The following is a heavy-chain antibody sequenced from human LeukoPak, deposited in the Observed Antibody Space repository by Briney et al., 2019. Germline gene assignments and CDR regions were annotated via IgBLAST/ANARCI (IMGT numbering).Heavy chain of an antibody. Sequence: GESLQISCETSGYSFTTYWIGWVRQRPGTGLEWVGAIYPDDSDTRYSPSFQGQVAISADRSIRTAYLKWNSLKASDAGMYYCARQRGDSGTVNWFDPWGQGTLVTVSS. CDR3: ARQRGDSGTVNWFDP. J-gene: IGHJ5*02. CDR1: GYSFTTYW. CDR2: IYPDDSDT. D-gene: IGHD3-10*01. V-gene: IGHV5-51*01.